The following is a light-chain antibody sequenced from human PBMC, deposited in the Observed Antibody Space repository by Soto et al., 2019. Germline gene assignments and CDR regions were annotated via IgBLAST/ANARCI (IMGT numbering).Light chain of an antibody. CDR1: SGHSTYI. Sequence: QPVLTQSSSASASLGSSVKLTCTLSSGHSTYIIAWHQQQPGKAPRYLMKLEGSGSYNKGSEVPDRFSGSSSGADRYLTISNLPFEDEADYYCETWDGNTRVFGGGTKLTVL. CDR3: ETWDGNTRV. CDR2: LEGSGSY. J-gene: IGLJ3*02. V-gene: IGLV4-60*02.